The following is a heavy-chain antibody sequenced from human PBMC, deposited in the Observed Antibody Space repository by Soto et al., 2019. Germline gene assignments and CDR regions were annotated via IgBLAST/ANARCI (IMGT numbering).Heavy chain of an antibody. D-gene: IGHD5-18*01. CDR3: ARTDTAIARGYYGMDV. CDR1: GCSISSYY. V-gene: IGHV4-59*08. CDR2: IYYSGST. Sequence: SETLSLTCTVSGCSISSYYWSWIRQPPGKGLEWIGYIYYSGSTNYNPSLKSRVTISVDTSKNQFSLKLSSVTAADTAVYYCARTDTAIARGYYGMDVWGQGTTVT. J-gene: IGHJ6*02.